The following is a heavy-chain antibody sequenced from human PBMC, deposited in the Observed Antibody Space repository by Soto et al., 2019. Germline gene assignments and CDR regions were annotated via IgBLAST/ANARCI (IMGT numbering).Heavy chain of an antibody. V-gene: IGHV3-30*03. J-gene: IGHJ6*01. Sequence: GGSLRLSCAASGFTFSSYVIHCARQAPDKGLEWVAVISYDGSNKYYADSVKGRFTISRDNSKNTLYLQMTSLRAEDTGVYFCASDWYGSGICYYNGMDV. CDR2: ISYDGSNK. CDR1: GFTFSSYV. CDR3: ASDWYGSGICYYNGMDV. D-gene: IGHD3-10*01.